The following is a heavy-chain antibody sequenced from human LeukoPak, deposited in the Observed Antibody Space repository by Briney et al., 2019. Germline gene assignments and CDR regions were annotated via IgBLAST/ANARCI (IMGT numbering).Heavy chain of an antibody. J-gene: IGHJ4*02. Sequence: GVLRLSCAASGFTFSSYGMHWVRQAPGKGLEWVSVIFNGGSTYYADSVKGRFTISRDNSKNTLYLQMNSLRAEDTAVYYCAKTGTPWYYFDYWGQGTLVTVSS. CDR1: GFTFSSYG. CDR3: AKTGTPWYYFDY. CDR2: IFNGGST. D-gene: IGHD6-13*01. V-gene: IGHV3-NL1*01.